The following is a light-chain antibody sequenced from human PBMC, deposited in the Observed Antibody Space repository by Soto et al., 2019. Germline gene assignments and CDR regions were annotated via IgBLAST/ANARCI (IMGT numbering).Light chain of an antibody. V-gene: IGKV1-39*01. CDR1: QNIFSY. CDR2: SAA. J-gene: IGKJ1*01. Sequence: DIPMTQSPSSLSASVGDRVTITCRTSQNIFSYLNWYQQKAGQAPKLLIHSAATLESGVPSRFSGGGSGTDFTLTISGLQPEDFATYFCHQSYRTVWTFGQGTKVQIK. CDR3: HQSYRTVWT.